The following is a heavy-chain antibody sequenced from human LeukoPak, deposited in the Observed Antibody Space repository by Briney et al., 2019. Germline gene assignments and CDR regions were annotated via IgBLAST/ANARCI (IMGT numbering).Heavy chain of an antibody. CDR2: IYPGDSDT. D-gene: IGHD3-3*01. J-gene: IGHJ4*02. V-gene: IGHV5-51*01. Sequence: GESLKISCKGSGYSFTSYWIGWVRQMPGKGLEWMGIIYPGDSDTRYSPSFQGQVTISADKSISTAYLQWSSLKASDTAMYYCARSGPTTIFGAVGYYFDYWGQGTLVTVSS. CDR1: GYSFTSYW. CDR3: ARSGPTTIFGAVGYYFDY.